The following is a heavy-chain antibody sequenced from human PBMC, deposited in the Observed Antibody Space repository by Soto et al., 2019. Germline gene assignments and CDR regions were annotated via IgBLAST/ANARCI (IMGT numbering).Heavy chain of an antibody. CDR1: AFSLSTNGVG. CDR3: GHTVMVHTLTGGQYFDY. CDR2: IYWNEDK. D-gene: IGHD2-8*01. V-gene: IGHV2-5*01. Sequence: SGPTLVNPTQTLTLTCTFSAFSLSTNGVGVGWIRQPPGKPLEWLAVIYWNEDKRSSRSLKSRLSITKDTSKNQVVLTMTTMDPVDTPTYYCGHTVMVHTLTGGQYFDYGGPGIMVTV. J-gene: IGHJ4*02.